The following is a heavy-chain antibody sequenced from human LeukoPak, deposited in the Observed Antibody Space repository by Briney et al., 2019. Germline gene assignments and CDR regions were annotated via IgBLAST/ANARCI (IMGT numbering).Heavy chain of an antibody. V-gene: IGHV3-30*03. Sequence: GGSLRLSCAASGFTFSSYGMHWVRQAPGKGLEWVAVISFDGSKKYYADSVRGRFTISRDNSKNTLYLQMNSLRAEDAAVYYCAIGGGGSGNYYYFDYWGQGTLVTVSS. J-gene: IGHJ4*02. CDR2: ISFDGSKK. CDR3: AIGGGGSGNYYYFDY. D-gene: IGHD3-10*01. CDR1: GFTFSSYG.